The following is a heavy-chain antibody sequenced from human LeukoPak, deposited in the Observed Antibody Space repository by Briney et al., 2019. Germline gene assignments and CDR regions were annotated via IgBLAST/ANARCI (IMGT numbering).Heavy chain of an antibody. CDR3: ARVGRDDILTGYSDYDYVWGSSLPTFFDY. D-gene: IGHD3-16*01. V-gene: IGHV1-46*01. J-gene: IGHJ4*02. CDR1: GYSFTINY. CDR2: IYPSDGST. Sequence: ASVKVSCKASGYSFTINYIHWVRQAPGQGLEWMGMIYPSDGSTSYAQKFQGRVTMTRDTSTSTVYMELSSLRSEDTAVYYCARVGRDDILTGYSDYDYVWGSSLPTFFDYWGQGTLVTVSS.